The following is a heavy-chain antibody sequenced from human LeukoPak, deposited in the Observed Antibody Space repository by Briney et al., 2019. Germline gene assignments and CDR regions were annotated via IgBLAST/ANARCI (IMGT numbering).Heavy chain of an antibody. V-gene: IGHV3-48*01. D-gene: IGHD6-13*01. CDR1: GFTFSSYS. Sequence: PGGSLGLSCAASGFTFSSYSMYWVRQAPGKGLEWVSYISSSSSTIYYADSVKGRFTISRGNAKNSLYLQMNSLRAEDTAVYYCARQHFHIAAAGIFYWGQGTLVTVSS. CDR3: ARQHFHIAAAGIFY. CDR2: ISSSSSTI. J-gene: IGHJ4*02.